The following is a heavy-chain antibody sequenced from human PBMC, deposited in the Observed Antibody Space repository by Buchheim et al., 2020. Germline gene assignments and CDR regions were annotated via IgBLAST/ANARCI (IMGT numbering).Heavy chain of an antibody. V-gene: IGHV4-39*01. CDR2: ISYDGTV. CDR3: ARQEICNDGGCYSSPPLDYFDY. J-gene: IGHJ4*02. D-gene: IGHD2-15*01. Sequence: QLQLQQSGPGLVKPSETLSLTCSVSGGSLRSTSSHWGWIRQSPGKGLEWIGSISYDGTVSYNPSLKSRVAISVDTSGNPHSSLQVRSVTAADTALYYCARQEICNDGGCYSSPPLDYFDYWSQG. CDR1: GGSLRSTSSH.